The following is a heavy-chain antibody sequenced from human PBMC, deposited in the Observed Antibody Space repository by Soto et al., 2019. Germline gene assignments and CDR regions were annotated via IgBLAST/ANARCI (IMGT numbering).Heavy chain of an antibody. CDR3: ASAYGSGSYGPGLWFDP. V-gene: IGHV5-51*01. D-gene: IGHD3-10*01. Sequence: PGESLKISCKGSGYSFTSYWIGWVRQMPGKGLEWMGIIYPGDSDTRYSPSFQGQVTISADKSISTAYLQWSSLKASDTATYYCASAYGSGSYGPGLWFDPWGQGTLVTVSS. CDR1: GYSFTSYW. J-gene: IGHJ5*02. CDR2: IYPGDSDT.